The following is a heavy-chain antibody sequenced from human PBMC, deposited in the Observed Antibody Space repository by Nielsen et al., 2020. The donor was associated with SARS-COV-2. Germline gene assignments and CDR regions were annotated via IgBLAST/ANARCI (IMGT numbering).Heavy chain of an antibody. Sequence: GGSLRLSCAASGFTFSSYWMSWVRQAPGKGLEWVANINQDGTEINYVDSVKGRFTISRDNAENSLYLQMHSLRVEDTAVYYCARDFTIFGPILGMDVWGRGTTVTVSS. V-gene: IGHV3-7*03. J-gene: IGHJ6*02. CDR1: GFTFSSYW. D-gene: IGHD3-3*01. CDR2: INQDGTEI. CDR3: ARDFTIFGPILGMDV.